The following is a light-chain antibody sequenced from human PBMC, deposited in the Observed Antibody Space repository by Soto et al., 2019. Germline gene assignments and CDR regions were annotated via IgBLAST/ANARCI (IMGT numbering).Light chain of an antibody. Sequence: EIVVTQSPAPLSVSPGERATLSCRASQSVSTKLAWYQQKFGQAPRLLIYAASTRATGIPVRFSGSGSGTEFTLTISSLQSEDFAVYYCQHYNNWPLLTFGGGTKVEIK. J-gene: IGKJ4*01. V-gene: IGKV3-15*01. CDR3: QHYNNWPLLT. CDR2: AAS. CDR1: QSVSTK.